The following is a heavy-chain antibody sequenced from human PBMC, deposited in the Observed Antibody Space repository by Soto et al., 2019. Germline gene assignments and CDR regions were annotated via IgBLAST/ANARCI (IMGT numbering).Heavy chain of an antibody. Sequence: EVQLLESGGGLVQPGGSLRLSCAASGFTFSSYAMSWVRQAPGKGLEWVSAISGSGGSTYYADSVKGRFTISRDNSKNALDLQLNSLRAEDTAVYYCARTLCSYGTDCWGQGTLVTVSS. V-gene: IGHV3-23*01. CDR1: GFTFSSYA. D-gene: IGHD5-18*01. CDR2: ISGSGGST. J-gene: IGHJ4*02. CDR3: ARTLCSYGTDC.